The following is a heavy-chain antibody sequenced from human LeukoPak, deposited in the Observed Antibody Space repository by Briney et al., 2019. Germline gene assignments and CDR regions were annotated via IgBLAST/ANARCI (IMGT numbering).Heavy chain of an antibody. Sequence: GGSLRLSCAAYGFSFSSYAMSWVRQAPGKGLEWVSTVSGSGFSTYYADSVKGRFTISRDNSKNTLYLQMNSLRAEDTAVYYCTKSHSGTYKELDYWGQGTLVTVSS. V-gene: IGHV3-23*01. CDR2: VSGSGFST. D-gene: IGHD1-26*01. J-gene: IGHJ4*02. CDR3: TKSHSGTYKELDY. CDR1: GFSFSSYA.